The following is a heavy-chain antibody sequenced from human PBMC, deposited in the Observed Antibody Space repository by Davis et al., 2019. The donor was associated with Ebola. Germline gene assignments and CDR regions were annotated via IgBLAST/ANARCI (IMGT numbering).Heavy chain of an antibody. J-gene: IGHJ6*02. CDR1: GFTLGDYA. V-gene: IGHV3-49*04. CDR3: ARDILGLYGMDV. Sequence: GGSLRLSCRVSGFTLGDYALNWVRQALGKGLEWVGFIRSKAYGGKPAYAASVKGRFTISRDNAKNSLYLQMDSLGAEDTATYYCARDILGLYGMDVWGQGTTVTVSS. CDR2: IRSKAYGGKP.